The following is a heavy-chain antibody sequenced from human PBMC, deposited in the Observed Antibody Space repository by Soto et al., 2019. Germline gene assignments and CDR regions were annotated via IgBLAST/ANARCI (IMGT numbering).Heavy chain of an antibody. Sequence: QVQLVQSGAEVKKPGSSVKVSCKASGGTFSSYAISWVRQAPGHGLEWMGGIIPIFGTANYAQKFQGRVTITADEYTRTAYRELSSLRSEDTAGYYCSRGVAAAGTGYFQHWGQGTLVTVSS. CDR2: IIPIFGTA. CDR1: GGTFSSYA. D-gene: IGHD6-13*01. J-gene: IGHJ1*01. V-gene: IGHV1-69*01. CDR3: SRGVAAAGTGYFQH.